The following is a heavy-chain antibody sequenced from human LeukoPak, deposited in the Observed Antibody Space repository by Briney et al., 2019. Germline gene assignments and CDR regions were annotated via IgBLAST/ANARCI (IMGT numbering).Heavy chain of an antibody. J-gene: IGHJ6*02. D-gene: IGHD6-13*01. CDR3: ARTAAAGLLYYYYGMDV. V-gene: IGHV3-48*02. CDR2: ISVSGGVR. Sequence: GGSLRLSCVASGYPFSSYSMNWIRQAPGKGLEWVSYISVSGGVRSYADSVKGRFTISRDDARNSLYLQMNSLKDEDTAVYYCARTAAAGLLYYYYGMDVWGQGTTVTVSS. CDR1: GYPFSSYS.